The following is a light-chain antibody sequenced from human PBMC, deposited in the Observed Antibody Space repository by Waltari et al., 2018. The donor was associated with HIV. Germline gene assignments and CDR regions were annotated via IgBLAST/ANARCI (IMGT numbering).Light chain of an antibody. CDR2: NPS. V-gene: IGKV3-20*01. Sequence: EIVLTQSPGTLSLSPGERATLSCRASQNVGNNYLAWFQQKPGQAPRLLVYNPSTRATGIPDRFSGSGSGTHFTLTISRLEPEDFAVYYCHQYAYSPRTFGQGTRVEIK. CDR1: QNVGNNY. J-gene: IGKJ1*01. CDR3: HQYAYSPRT.